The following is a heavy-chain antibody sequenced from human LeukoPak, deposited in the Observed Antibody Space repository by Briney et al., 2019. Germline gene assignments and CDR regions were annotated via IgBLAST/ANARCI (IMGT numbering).Heavy chain of an antibody. J-gene: IGHJ4*02. CDR3: ARGQSAYYYDSSGYYYSKSFDY. CDR2: IYYSGST. CDR1: GGSISSGGYY. V-gene: IGHV4-31*03. D-gene: IGHD3-22*01. Sequence: SETLSLTCTVSGGSISSGGYYWSWIRQHPGKGLEWIGYIYYSGSTYYNPSLKSRVTISVDTSKNQFSLKLSSVTAADTAVYYCARGQSAYYYDSSGYYYSKSFDYWGQGTLVTVSS.